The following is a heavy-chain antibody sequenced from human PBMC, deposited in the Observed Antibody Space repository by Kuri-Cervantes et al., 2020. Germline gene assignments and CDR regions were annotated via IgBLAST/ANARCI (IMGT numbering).Heavy chain of an antibody. CDR2: ISGSGGST. V-gene: IGHV3-23*01. CDR1: GFTFSSYA. J-gene: IGHJ5*02. CDR3: ARRGRYFDWLDKALVGPYNWFDP. D-gene: IGHD3-9*01. Sequence: GESLKISCAASGFTFSSYAMSWVRQAPGKGLEWVSAISGSGGSTYYADSVKGRFTISRDNAKNSLYLQMNSLRAEDTAVYYCARRGRYFDWLDKALVGPYNWFDPWGQGTLVTVSS.